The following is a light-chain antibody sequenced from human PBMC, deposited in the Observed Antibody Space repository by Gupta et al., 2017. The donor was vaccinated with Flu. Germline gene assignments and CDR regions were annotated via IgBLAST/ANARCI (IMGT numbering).Light chain of an antibody. CDR3: QHYDNSPRT. Sequence: GTLSLSPGERDTLSCRGSQSVNANYLAWYQQKPGQAPRLLIRGASTRATGIPDRFSGSGSGTDFTLTISRLEPEDFAVYYCQHYDNSPRTFGQGTKVEIK. CDR1: QSVNANY. J-gene: IGKJ1*01. V-gene: IGKV3-20*01. CDR2: GAS.